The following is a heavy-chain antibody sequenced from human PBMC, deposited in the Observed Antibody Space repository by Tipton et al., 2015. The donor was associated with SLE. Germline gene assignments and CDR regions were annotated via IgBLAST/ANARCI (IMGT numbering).Heavy chain of an antibody. J-gene: IGHJ6*02. CDR3: ARDLGSLWSRYGLDI. Sequence: TLSLTCTVSGVSITNSRYYWGWIRQPAGRGLEWIGRVYNGGTSRYNPSLKSRVVVAMDASKNQVSLKLRSVTAADTAVYYCARDLGSLWSRYGLDIWGQGTTVTVSS. CDR2: VYNGGTS. D-gene: IGHD2-21*01. CDR1: GVSITNSRYY. V-gene: IGHV4-61*02.